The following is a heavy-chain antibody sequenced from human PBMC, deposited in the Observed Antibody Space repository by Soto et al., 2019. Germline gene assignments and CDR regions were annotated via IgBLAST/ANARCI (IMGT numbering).Heavy chain of an antibody. CDR2: VYNNGQT. CDR3: ARRYGDSFDY. Sequence: PSETLSLTCTVAGGSMTRSGYYWGWIRQPPGNELQYIGSVYNNGQTYYNPSLKSRVTISIDTSKNQFSLSLSSVTAADTAVYYCARRYGDSFDYWGQGTLVTVSS. CDR1: GGSMTRSGYY. J-gene: IGHJ4*02. D-gene: IGHD4-17*01. V-gene: IGHV4-39*01.